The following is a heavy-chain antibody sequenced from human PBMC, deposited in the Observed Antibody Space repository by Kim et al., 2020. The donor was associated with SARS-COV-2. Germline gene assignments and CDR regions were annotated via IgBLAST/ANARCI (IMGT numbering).Heavy chain of an antibody. J-gene: IGHJ4*02. CDR3: ARGGYSYGYKIPYFDY. CDR2: IYPGDSDT. D-gene: IGHD5-18*01. CDR1: GYSFTSYW. V-gene: IGHV5-51*01. Sequence: GESLKISCKGSGYSFTSYWIGLVRQMPGKGLEWMGIIYPGDSDTRYSPSFQGQVTISADKSISTAYLQWSSLKASDTAMYYCARGGYSYGYKIPYFDYWGQGTLVTVSS.